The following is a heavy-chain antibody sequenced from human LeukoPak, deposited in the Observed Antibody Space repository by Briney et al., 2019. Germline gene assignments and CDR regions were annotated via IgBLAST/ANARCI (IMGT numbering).Heavy chain of an antibody. J-gene: IGHJ4*02. V-gene: IGHV4-59*08. D-gene: IGHD1-1*01. CDR2: IYYSGST. CDR1: GGSISSYY. CDR3: ARGNWNDVVGYYFDY. Sequence: SETLSLTCTVSGGSISSYYWSWIRQPPGKGLEWIGYIYYSGSTNYNPSLKSRVTISVDTSKNQFSLKLSSVTAADTAVYYCARGNWNDVVGYYFDYWGQGTLVTVSS.